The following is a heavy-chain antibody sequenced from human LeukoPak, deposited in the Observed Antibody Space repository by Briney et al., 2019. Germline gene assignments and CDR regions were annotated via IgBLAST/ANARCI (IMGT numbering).Heavy chain of an antibody. J-gene: IGHJ4*02. D-gene: IGHD3-10*01. CDR3: ARESGVLWFGELLSNYFFDF. Sequence: ASVNVSCKTSGYTFTSYAMNWVRRAPGQGLEWMGWINTNTGNPTYAQGFTGRFVFSLDTSVSTAYLQISSLEAEDTAVYYCARESGVLWFGELLSNYFFDFWGQGTLVTVSS. V-gene: IGHV7-4-1*02. CDR2: INTNTGNP. CDR1: GYTFTSYA.